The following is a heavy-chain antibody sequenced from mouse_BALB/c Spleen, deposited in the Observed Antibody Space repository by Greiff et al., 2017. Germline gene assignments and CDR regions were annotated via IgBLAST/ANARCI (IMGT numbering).Heavy chain of an antibody. CDR2: INPSNGRT. Sequence: QVQLQQPGAELVKPGASVKLSCKASGYTFTSYWMHWVKQRPGQGLEWIGEINPSNGRTNYNEKFKSKATLTVDKSSSTAYMQLSSLTSEDSAVYYCARPYYYGSSGFAYWGQGTLVTVSA. J-gene: IGHJ3*01. V-gene: IGHV1S81*02. D-gene: IGHD1-1*01. CDR1: GYTFTSYW. CDR3: ARPYYYGSSGFAY.